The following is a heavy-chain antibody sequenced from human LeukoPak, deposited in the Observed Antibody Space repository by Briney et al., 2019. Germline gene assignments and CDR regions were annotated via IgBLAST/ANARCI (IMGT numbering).Heavy chain of an antibody. CDR2: INHSGST. V-gene: IGHV4-34*01. CDR1: GGSFSGYY. CDR3: ARGRLAFFYGMDV. Sequence: KPSETLSLTCAVYGGSFSGYYWSWIRQPPGKGLEWIGEINHSGSTNYNPSLKSRVTISVDTSKNQFSLKLSSVTAADTAVYYCARGRLAFFYGMDVWGQGTTVTVSS. J-gene: IGHJ6*02. D-gene: IGHD3-3*02.